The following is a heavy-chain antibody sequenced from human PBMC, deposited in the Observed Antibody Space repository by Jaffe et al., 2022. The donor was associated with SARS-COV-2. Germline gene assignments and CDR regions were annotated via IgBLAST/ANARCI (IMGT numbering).Heavy chain of an antibody. Sequence: QVQLVESGGGVVQPGRSLRLSCAASGFTFSSYGMHWVRQAPGKGLEWVAVISYDGSNKYYADSVKGRFTISRDNSKNTLYLQMNSLRAEDTAVYYCAKVHCSSTSCIPYFDYWGQGTLVTVSS. CDR3: AKVHCSSTSCIPYFDY. CDR2: ISYDGSNK. D-gene: IGHD2-2*01. V-gene: IGHV3-30*18. J-gene: IGHJ4*02. CDR1: GFTFSSYG.